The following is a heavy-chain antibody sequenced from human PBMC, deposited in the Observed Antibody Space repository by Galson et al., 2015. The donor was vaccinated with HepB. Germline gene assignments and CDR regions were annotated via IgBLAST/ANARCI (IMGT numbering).Heavy chain of an antibody. J-gene: IGHJ5*02. D-gene: IGHD1-1*01. CDR1: GFTFSNFR. CDR2: INSDGRST. V-gene: IGHV3-74*01. Sequence: SLRLSCAASGFTFSNFRMHWVRQAPGKGLVWLSHINSDGRSTKYLDSVRGRFTISRDNANNTLYSQMTSLRAEDTGVYFCARDNLENQLNWLDPWGRGTLVTVSS. CDR3: ARDNLENQLNWLDP.